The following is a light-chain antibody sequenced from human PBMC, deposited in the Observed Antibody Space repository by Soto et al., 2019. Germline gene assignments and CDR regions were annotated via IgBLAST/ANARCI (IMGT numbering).Light chain of an antibody. CDR1: QSLLRSDGKNY. CDR3: LQSIRLPYT. CDR2: EVS. V-gene: IGKV2D-29*01. J-gene: IGKJ2*01. Sequence: DIVMTQTPLSLSVTPAQPASISCKSSQSLLRSDGKNYMYWYLQKPGQPPQLLISEVSNRFSGVPDKYSGSESGKDFTLKISRVEAEDVGVYYCLQSIRLPYTFGQGTKLEIK.